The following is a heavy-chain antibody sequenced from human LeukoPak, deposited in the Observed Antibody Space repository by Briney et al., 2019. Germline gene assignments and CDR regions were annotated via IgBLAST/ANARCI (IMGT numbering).Heavy chain of an antibody. Sequence: SETLSLTCTVSGDSTTNTNYYWAWIRQPPGKTLESIGGIYHTGTTYYNPSLKSRVTMSVDTSSNQFSLTLQSVTAADTAVYYCARADSLPQSFFEDPCGGDCFDAFDIWGQGTMVTVSS. CDR2: IYHTGTT. CDR1: GDSTTNTNYY. D-gene: IGHD2-21*01. V-gene: IGHV4-39*07. CDR3: ARADSLPQSFFEDPCGGDCFDAFDI. J-gene: IGHJ3*02.